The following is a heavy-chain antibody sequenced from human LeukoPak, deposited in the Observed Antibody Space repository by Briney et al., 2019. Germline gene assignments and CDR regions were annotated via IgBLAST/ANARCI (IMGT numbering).Heavy chain of an antibody. CDR3: AKAHDFWSGYYYFDY. Sequence: GGSLRLSCAASGFTFSSYAMSWVRQAPGKGLEWVSAISGSGGSTYYADSVKGRSTISRDNSKNTLYLQMNSLRAEDTAVYYCAKAHDFWSGYYYFDYWGQGTLVTVSS. D-gene: IGHD3-3*01. CDR1: GFTFSSYA. CDR2: ISGSGGST. J-gene: IGHJ4*02. V-gene: IGHV3-23*01.